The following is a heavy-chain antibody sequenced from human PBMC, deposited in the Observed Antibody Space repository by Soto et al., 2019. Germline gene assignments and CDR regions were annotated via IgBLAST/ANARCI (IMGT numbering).Heavy chain of an antibody. J-gene: IGHJ6*02. Sequence: PSEPLSLTCTVSGGSISSDRFYWAWIRQPPGKGLEWIGIIYYSGDTYYNPSLAGRLTMSVDTSNQFSLTLRSVTAADTALYYCARNQPQRYCSGGTCRPAYGMDVWSQGTTVTVSS. D-gene: IGHD2-15*01. CDR2: IYYSGDT. V-gene: IGHV4-39*01. CDR3: ARNQPQRYCSGGTCRPAYGMDV. CDR1: GGSISSDRFY.